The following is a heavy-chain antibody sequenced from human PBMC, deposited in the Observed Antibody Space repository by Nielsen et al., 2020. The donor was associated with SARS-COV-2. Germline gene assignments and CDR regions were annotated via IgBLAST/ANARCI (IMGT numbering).Heavy chain of an antibody. V-gene: IGHV3-30*18. CDR2: ISYDGSNK. J-gene: IGHJ6*02. D-gene: IGHD3-10*01. Sequence: WIGQPPGKGLEGEAVISYDGSNKYYADSVKGRFTISRDNSKNTLYLQMNSLRAEDTAVYYCAKAITMVRGVIPYYYCGMDVWGQGTTVTVSS. CDR3: AKAITMVRGVIPYYYCGMDV.